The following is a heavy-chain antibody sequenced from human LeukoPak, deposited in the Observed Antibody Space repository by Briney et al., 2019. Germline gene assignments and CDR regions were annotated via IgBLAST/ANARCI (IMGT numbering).Heavy chain of an antibody. CDR2: INHSGST. Sequence: PSETLSLTCAVYGGSFSGYYWSWIRQPPGKGLEWIGEINHSGSTNYNPSLKSRVTISVDTSKNQFSLKLSSVTAADTAVYYCARVWGLINWGQGTLVTVSS. CDR1: GGSFSGYY. V-gene: IGHV4-34*01. D-gene: IGHD2-21*01. J-gene: IGHJ4*02. CDR3: ARVWGLIN.